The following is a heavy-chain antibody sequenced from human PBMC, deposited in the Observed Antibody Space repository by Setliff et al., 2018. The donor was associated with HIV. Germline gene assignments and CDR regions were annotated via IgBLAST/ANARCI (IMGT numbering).Heavy chain of an antibody. CDR1: GDSINTHY. V-gene: IGHV4-59*11. J-gene: IGHJ5*02. CDR3: ARSTVGAGASFP. CDR2: ISHSGNT. Sequence: PSETLSLTCTVSGDSINTHYWSWIRQPPGKGLEWIGCISHSGNTNFNPSLNSRVTISLDTSKNQFSLRPTSLTAADTAIYYCARSTVGAGASFPWGRGILVTVSS. D-gene: IGHD1-26*01.